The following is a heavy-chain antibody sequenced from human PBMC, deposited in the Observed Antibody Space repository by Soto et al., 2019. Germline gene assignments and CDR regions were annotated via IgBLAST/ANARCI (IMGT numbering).Heavy chain of an antibody. D-gene: IGHD2-8*01. CDR3: ARAGRYAIRAYYYYYMDV. CDR2: INHSGST. CDR1: GGSFSGYY. J-gene: IGHJ6*03. V-gene: IGHV4-34*01. Sequence: SETLSLTCAVYGGSFSGYYWSWIRQPPGKGLEWIGEINHSGSTNYNPSLKSRVTISVDTSKNQFSLKLSSVTAADTAVYYCARAGRYAIRAYYYYYMDVWGKGTTVTVSS.